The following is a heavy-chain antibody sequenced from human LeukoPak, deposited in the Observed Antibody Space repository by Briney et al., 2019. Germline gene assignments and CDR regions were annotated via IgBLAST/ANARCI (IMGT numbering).Heavy chain of an antibody. CDR3: ARIEDSSGWPCGGVDY. Sequence: GESLKISCKGSGCSFTSYWIGWVRQMPGKGLEWMGIIYPGDSDTRYSPSFQGQVTISADKSISTAYLQWSSLKASDTAMYYCARIEDSSGWPCGGVDYWGQGTLVTVSS. CDR1: GCSFTSYW. D-gene: IGHD6-19*01. CDR2: IYPGDSDT. J-gene: IGHJ4*02. V-gene: IGHV5-51*01.